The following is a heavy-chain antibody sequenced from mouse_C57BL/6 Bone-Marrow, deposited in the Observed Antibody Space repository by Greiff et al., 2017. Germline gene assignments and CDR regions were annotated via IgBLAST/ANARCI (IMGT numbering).Heavy chain of an antibody. D-gene: IGHD2-1*01. J-gene: IGHJ3*01. V-gene: IGHV1-50*01. CDR2: IDPSDSYT. CDR1: GYTFTSYW. Sequence: QVQLQQPGAELVKPGASVKLSCKASGYTFTSYWMQWVKQRPGQGLEWIGEIDPSDSYTNYNQKFKGKATLTVDTSSSTAYMQLSSLTSEDSAVYYCAYGNYVVFAYWGQGTLVTVSA. CDR3: AYGNYVVFAY.